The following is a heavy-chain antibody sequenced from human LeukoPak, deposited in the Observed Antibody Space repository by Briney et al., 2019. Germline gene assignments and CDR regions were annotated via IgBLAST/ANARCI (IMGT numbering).Heavy chain of an antibody. D-gene: IGHD2-2*02. Sequence: GGSLRLSCAASGFTFSSYEMNWVRQAPGKGLEWVLSISSDGGTTYYADSVKGRFTISRDNSKNTLYLQMSSLRVEDSAVYYCAKGGNCSGTGCYTSWFDPWGQGTLVTVSS. CDR1: GFTFSSYE. CDR3: AKGGNCSGTGCYTSWFDP. J-gene: IGHJ5*02. CDR2: ISSDGGTT. V-gene: IGHV3-23*01.